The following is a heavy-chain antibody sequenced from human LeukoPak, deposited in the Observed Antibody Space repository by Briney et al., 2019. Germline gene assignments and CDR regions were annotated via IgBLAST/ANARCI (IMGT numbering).Heavy chain of an antibody. CDR1: GFTFNDFY. V-gene: IGHV3-11*01. CDR3: ATDGAGFDT. J-gene: IGHJ5*02. Sequence: GGSLRLSCAPSGFTFNDFYMSWIRQAPGKGLEGLSQINIGGTNTHYANSVKGRFTLSRDNAKKSLYLEMNNLRAEDTAVYYCATDGAGFDTWGQGVLVTVS. CDR2: INIGGTNT.